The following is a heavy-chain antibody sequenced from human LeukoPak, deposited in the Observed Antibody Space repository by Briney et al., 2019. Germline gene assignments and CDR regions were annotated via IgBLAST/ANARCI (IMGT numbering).Heavy chain of an antibody. Sequence: NPSETLSLTCAVYGGSFSGYYWSWIRQPPGKGLEWIGEINHSGSTNYNPSLKSRVTISVDTSKNQFSLKLSSVTAADTAVYYCARESRLGELSPRFDPWGQGTLVTVSS. CDR2: INHSGST. CDR3: ARESRLGELSPRFDP. CDR1: GGSFSGYY. D-gene: IGHD3-16*02. V-gene: IGHV4-34*01. J-gene: IGHJ5*02.